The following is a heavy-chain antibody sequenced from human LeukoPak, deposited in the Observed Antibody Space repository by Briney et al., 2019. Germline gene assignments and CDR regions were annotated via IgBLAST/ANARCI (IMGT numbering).Heavy chain of an antibody. J-gene: IGHJ4*02. CDR2: IYTGGRA. CDR3: ARETGGSGSHSGFDY. Sequence: GGSLRLSCAASGFTVSSNYMSWVRQAPGKGLEWVSVIYTGGRAYYADSVKGRFTISRDNSKNTLYLQMNNLRAEDTAVYYCARETGGSGSHSGFDYWGQGTLVTVSS. V-gene: IGHV3-53*01. CDR1: GFTVSSNY. D-gene: IGHD1-26*01.